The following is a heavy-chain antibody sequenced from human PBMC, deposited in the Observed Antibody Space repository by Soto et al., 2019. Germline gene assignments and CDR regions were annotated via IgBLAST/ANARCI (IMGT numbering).Heavy chain of an antibody. CDR2: ISSSSSYI. Sequence: EVQLVESGGGLVKPGGSLRLSCAASGFTFSSYSMNWVRQAPGKGLEWVSSISSSSSYIYYADSVKGRFTISRDNANNSLNLLMNSLRAKDAAVYNCARDWGYYYYYGMDVWGQGTLVTVSS. CDR3: ARDWGYYYYYGMDV. D-gene: IGHD3-16*01. V-gene: IGHV3-21*01. J-gene: IGHJ6*02. CDR1: GFTFSSYS.